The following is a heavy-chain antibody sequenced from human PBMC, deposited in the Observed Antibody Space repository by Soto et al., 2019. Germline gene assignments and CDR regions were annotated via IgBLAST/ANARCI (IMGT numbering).Heavy chain of an antibody. CDR2: IIPILGIA. D-gene: IGHD6-13*01. V-gene: IGHV1-69*08. Sequence: QVQLVQSGAEVKKPGSSVKVSCKASGGTFSSYTISWVRQAPGQGLEWMGRIIPILGIANYAQKFQGRVTITADKSTSTAYMELSSLSSEDTAVYYCARDAGIAAAGTSYWGQGTLVTVSS. CDR3: ARDAGIAAAGTSY. CDR1: GGTFSSYT. J-gene: IGHJ4*02.